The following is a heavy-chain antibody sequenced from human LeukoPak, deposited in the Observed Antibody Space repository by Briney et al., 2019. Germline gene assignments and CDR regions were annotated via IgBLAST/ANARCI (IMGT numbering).Heavy chain of an antibody. Sequence: EGSLRLSCAASGFTFSSYWKHWVRQAPGKGLVWVSRINSDGSSTSYADSVKGRFTISRDNAKNTLYLQMNSLRAEDTAVYYCARDGDYYYMDVWGKGTTVTVSS. D-gene: IGHD3-16*01. CDR2: INSDGSST. V-gene: IGHV3-74*01. J-gene: IGHJ6*03. CDR3: ARDGDYYYMDV. CDR1: GFTFSSYW.